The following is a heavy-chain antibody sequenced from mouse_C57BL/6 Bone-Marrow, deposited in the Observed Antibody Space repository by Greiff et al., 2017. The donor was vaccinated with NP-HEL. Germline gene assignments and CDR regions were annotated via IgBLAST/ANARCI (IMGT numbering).Heavy chain of an antibody. D-gene: IGHD4-1*02. CDR3: ARVNWDSSYWYFDV. CDR2: ISDVGSYT. CDR1: GFTFSSYA. Sequence: EVQLVESGGGLVKPGGSLKLSCAASGFTFSSYAMSWVRQTPEKRLEWVATISDVGSYTYYPDNVKGRFTISRDNAKNNLYLQMSHLKSEDTAMYYCARVNWDSSYWYFDVWGTGTTVTVSS. J-gene: IGHJ1*03. V-gene: IGHV5-4*01.